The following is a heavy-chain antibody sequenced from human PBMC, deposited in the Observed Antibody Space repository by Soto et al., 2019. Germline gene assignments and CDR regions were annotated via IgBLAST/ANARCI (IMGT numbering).Heavy chain of an antibody. D-gene: IGHD3-16*02. V-gene: IGHV1-18*01. J-gene: IGHJ4*02. CDR2: ISAYNVNT. CDR3: ARDYQLTPYYFDS. Sequence: APVEVSCKASGFTFSSFCVSWVGQAPGQGLEWMGWISAYNVNTNYAQKLQGRVTMTTDTSTSTAYMELRSLRSDDTAVYYCARDYQLTPYYFDSWGQGTLVTVSS. CDR1: GFTFSSFC.